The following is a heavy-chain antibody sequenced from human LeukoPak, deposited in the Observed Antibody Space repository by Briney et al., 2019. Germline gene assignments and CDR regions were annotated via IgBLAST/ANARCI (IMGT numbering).Heavy chain of an antibody. V-gene: IGHV3-11*04. CDR1: GNMFSDYY. CDR2: INSSGSTI. J-gene: IGHJ6*03. Sequence: GGSLRLSCAASGNMFSDYYMSWMRQAPGKGLEWVADINSSGSTIHYADSVKGRFTISRDNAKNSLFLQMDSLRAEDTAVYYCVRILEGYSYYMDAWGKGTTVIVSS. CDR3: VRILEGYSYYMDA.